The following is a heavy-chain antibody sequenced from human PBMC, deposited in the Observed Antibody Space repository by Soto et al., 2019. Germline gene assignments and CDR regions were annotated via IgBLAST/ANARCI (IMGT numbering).Heavy chain of an antibody. CDR2: IWYDGSNK. J-gene: IGHJ4*02. Sequence: QVQLVESGGGVVQPGRSLRLSCAASGFTFSSYGMHWVRQAPGKGLEWVAVIWYDGSNKYYADSVKGRFTISRDNSKNTLYLQMNSLRAEDTAVYYCASPPLTYGSGSWHLYFDYWGQGTLVTVSS. V-gene: IGHV3-33*01. CDR3: ASPPLTYGSGSWHLYFDY. CDR1: GFTFSSYG. D-gene: IGHD3-10*01.